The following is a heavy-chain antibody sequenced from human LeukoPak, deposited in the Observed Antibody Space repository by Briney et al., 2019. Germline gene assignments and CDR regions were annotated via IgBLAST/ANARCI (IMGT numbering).Heavy chain of an antibody. CDR2: ISWNSGDT. CDR3: AKDDHATTGPFDF. Sequence: GGSLTLSCAVSGFTFDDYAMHWVRHAPGKCLGWVSSISWNSGDTDYADSVKGRFTISRDNAKNALYLQMNSLRAEDTALYYCAKDDHATTGPFDFWGQGTRVTVSS. V-gene: IGHV3-9*01. J-gene: IGHJ3*01. CDR1: GFTFDDYA. D-gene: IGHD1-1*01.